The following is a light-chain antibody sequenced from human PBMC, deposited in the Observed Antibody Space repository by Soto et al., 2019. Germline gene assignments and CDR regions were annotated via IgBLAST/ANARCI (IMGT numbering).Light chain of an antibody. V-gene: IGLV2-14*01. CDR1: SSDVGGYNF. CDR3: SSLTSSTTQV. J-gene: IGLJ2*01. Sequence: QSVLTQPASVSGSPGQSITISCTGTSSDVGGYNFVSWYQQHPGKAPKLMIFEVNNRPSGVSNRFSGSKSGNTASLTISGLQAEDEADYYCSSLTSSTTQVLGGGTKLTVL. CDR2: EVN.